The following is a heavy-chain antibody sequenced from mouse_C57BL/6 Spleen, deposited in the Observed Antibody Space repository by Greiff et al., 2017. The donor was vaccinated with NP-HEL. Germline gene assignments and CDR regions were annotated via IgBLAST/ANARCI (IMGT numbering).Heavy chain of an antibody. CDR3: ARGGSDAMDY. CDR1: GFTFSDYG. J-gene: IGHJ4*01. Sequence: DVHLVESGGGLVKPGGSLKLSCAASGFTFSDYGMHWVRQAPEKGLEWVAYISSGSSTIYYADTVKGRFTISRDNAKNTLFLQMTSLRSEDTAMYYCARGGSDAMDYWGQGTSVTVSS. V-gene: IGHV5-17*01. CDR2: ISSGSSTI. D-gene: IGHD3-1*01.